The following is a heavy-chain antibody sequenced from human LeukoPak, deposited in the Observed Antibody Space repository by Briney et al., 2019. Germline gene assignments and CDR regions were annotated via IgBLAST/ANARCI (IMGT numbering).Heavy chain of an antibody. CDR3: ARDQHSSSGRIDY. D-gene: IGHD6-13*01. CDR2: INPTSGGT. V-gene: IGHV1-2*02. CDR1: GYTFTGYY. Sequence: GASVKVSCKASGYTFTGYYMHWVRQDPGQELEWMGWINPTSGGTNYDKRFQGRVTMTGDTSISTAYMELRRLRSDDTAVYYCARDQHSSSGRIDYWGQGTLATVSS. J-gene: IGHJ4*02.